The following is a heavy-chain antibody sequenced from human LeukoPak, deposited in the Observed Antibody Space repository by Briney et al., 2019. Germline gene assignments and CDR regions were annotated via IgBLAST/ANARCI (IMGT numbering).Heavy chain of an antibody. J-gene: IGHJ4*02. V-gene: IGHV3-23*01. CDR3: ARLISTSSFVFDY. Sequence: GGSLRLSCAASGFTFTNYAMSWVRQAPGEGLEGVSAISGNGGSTYYADSVKGRFTISRDSSTRTLYLQMNSLRVEDTAVYFCARLISTSSFVFDYWGQGTLVTVSP. CDR2: ISGNGGST. CDR1: GFTFTNYA. D-gene: IGHD6-6*01.